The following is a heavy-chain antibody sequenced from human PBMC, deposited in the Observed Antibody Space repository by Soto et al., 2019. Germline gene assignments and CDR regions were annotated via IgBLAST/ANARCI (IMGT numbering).Heavy chain of an antibody. CDR2: VYYTGSP. CDR1: GGSISNNNFF. Sequence: PSETLSLTCTVSGGSISNNNFFWGWIRQPPGKGLEWVGTVYYTGSPYYNPSLKTRVTMSLDKSRSQFSLKLASVTAADTAVYFCARLEGLATISYYFDFWGPGALVTVSS. J-gene: IGHJ4*02. D-gene: IGHD3-9*01. V-gene: IGHV4-39*01. CDR3: ARLEGLATISYYFDF.